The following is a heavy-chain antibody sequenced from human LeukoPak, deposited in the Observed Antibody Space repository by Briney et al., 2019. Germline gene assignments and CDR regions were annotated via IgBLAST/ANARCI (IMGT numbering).Heavy chain of an antibody. Sequence: ASVKVSCKASGYTFTSYDINWVRQATGQGLEWMGWMNPNSGNTGYAQKFQGRVTMTRKTSISTAFMELSSLRSEDTAVYYCARRNTIMVAGLDYWGQGTLVTVSS. CDR1: GYTFTSYD. CDR3: ARRNTIMVAGLDY. CDR2: MNPNSGNT. D-gene: IGHD5-24*01. V-gene: IGHV1-8*01. J-gene: IGHJ4*02.